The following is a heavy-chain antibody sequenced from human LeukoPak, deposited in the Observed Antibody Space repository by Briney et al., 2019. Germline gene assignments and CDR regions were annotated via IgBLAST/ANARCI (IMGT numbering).Heavy chain of an antibody. CDR2: ISYDGSNK. J-gene: IGHJ4*02. CDR1: GFTFSSYA. D-gene: IGHD3-22*01. V-gene: IGHV3-30-3*01. Sequence: GGSLRLSCAASGFTFSSYAMHWVRQAPGEGLEWVAVISYDGSNKYYADSVKGRSTISRDNSKNTLYLQMNSLRAEDTAVYYCARPHMIVVVITYFDYWGQGTLVTVSS. CDR3: ARPHMIVVVITYFDY.